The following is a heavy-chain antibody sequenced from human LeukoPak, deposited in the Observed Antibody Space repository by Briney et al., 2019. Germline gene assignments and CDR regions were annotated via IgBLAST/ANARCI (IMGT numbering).Heavy chain of an antibody. Sequence: GGSLRLSCAASGFTFSSYAMHWVRQAPGKGLEYVSAISSNGGSTYYANSVKGRFTISRDNSKNTLYLQMGSLRAEDMAVYYCARGGRVAKVNYFDYWGQGTLVTVSS. CDR2: ISSNGGST. CDR3: ARGGRVAKVNYFDY. D-gene: IGHD2-15*01. CDR1: GFTFSSYA. V-gene: IGHV3-64*01. J-gene: IGHJ4*02.